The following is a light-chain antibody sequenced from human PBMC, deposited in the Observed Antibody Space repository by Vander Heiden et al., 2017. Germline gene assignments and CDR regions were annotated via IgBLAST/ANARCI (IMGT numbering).Light chain of an antibody. CDR3: STWDYSLSAWV. Sequence: QSALTQEASVSGTVGQKVTLSCTGNSNNVGSYAVGWYQQISHGAPKTVMFGNARPSGIPDRFSGSKSGTTASLTTSGLETEDEADYYCSTWDYSLSAWVFGGGTKLTVL. V-gene: IGLV1-44*01. CDR2: GNA. CDR1: SNNVGSYA. J-gene: IGLJ3*02.